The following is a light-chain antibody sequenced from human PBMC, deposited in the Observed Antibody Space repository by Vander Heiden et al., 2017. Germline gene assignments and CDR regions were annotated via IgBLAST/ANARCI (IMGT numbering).Light chain of an antibody. V-gene: IGLV2-8*01. CDR1: SSDVGGYTY. CDR2: EVS. J-gene: IGLJ2*01. Sequence: QAALAQHPPASRSPGQSATISCTGTSSDVGGYTYVSWHQQHPAKHPKLMIYEVSKRPSGVPDRFSGARSSSRASLSVSGVQAEDEADYYCSSYAGSNNWGVFGGGTKLTVL. CDR3: SSYAGSNNWGV.